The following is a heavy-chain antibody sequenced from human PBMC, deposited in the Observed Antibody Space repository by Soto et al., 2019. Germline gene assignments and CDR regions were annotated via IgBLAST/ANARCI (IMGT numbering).Heavy chain of an antibody. D-gene: IGHD2-8*01. V-gene: IGHV3-23*01. Sequence: PVGSRRLSGAASGIPFSSYAMGWVRQGPGKGLEWGAAVSTGVSTHYGDSLRGRVTISRDKSKNTPYLQMNSLTAEDTAVYFCAKRHGAYEQFDYWGQGALVTVSS. CDR2: VSTGVST. CDR3: AKRHGAYEQFDY. CDR1: GIPFSSYA. J-gene: IGHJ4*02.